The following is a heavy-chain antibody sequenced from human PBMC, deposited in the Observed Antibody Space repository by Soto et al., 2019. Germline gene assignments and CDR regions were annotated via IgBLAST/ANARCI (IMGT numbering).Heavy chain of an antibody. D-gene: IGHD5-18*01. CDR1: GFTFSSYG. CDR3: AKDRDGRRTDTAMVPNEDFDY. Sequence: PGGSLRLSCAASGFTFSSYGMHWVRQAPGKGLEWVAVISYDGSNKYYADSVKGRFTISRDNSKNTLYLQMNSLRAEDTAVYYCAKDRDGRRTDTAMVPNEDFDYWGQGTLVTVSS. V-gene: IGHV3-30*18. J-gene: IGHJ4*02. CDR2: ISYDGSNK.